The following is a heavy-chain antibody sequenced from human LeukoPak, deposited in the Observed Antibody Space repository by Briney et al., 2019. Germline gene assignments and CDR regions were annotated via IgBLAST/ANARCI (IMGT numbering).Heavy chain of an antibody. J-gene: IGHJ6*03. V-gene: IGHV4-59*01. CDR3: ARTTVTTTYSLQDYYYMDV. D-gene: IGHD4-17*01. Sequence: PSETLSLTCAVYGGSFSGYYWSWIRQPPGKGLEWIGYIYYSGSTNYNPSLKSRVTISVDTSKNQFSLKLSSVTAADTAVYYCARTTVTTTYSLQDYYYMDVWGKGTTVTISS. CDR2: IYYSGST. CDR1: GGSFSGYY.